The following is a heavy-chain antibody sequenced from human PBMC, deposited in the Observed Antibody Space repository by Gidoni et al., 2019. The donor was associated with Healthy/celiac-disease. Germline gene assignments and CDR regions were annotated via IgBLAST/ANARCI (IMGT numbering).Heavy chain of an antibody. J-gene: IGHJ4*02. CDR3: ARERSPYYDFWSGYASFDY. D-gene: IGHD3-3*01. CDR2: IWYDGSNK. CDR1: GFTISSDG. Sequence: QVQLVESGGGVVQPGSSRSLSCDASGFTISSDGLHWDRHAPGKGLEWVAVIWYDGSNKYYADSVKGRFTSSRDNSKNTLYLQMNSLRAEDTAVYYCARERSPYYDFWSGYASFDYWGQGTLVTVSS. V-gene: IGHV3-33*01.